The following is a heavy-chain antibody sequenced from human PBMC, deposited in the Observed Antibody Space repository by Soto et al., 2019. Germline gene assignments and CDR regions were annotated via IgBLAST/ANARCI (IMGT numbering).Heavy chain of an antibody. CDR1: GFTVSSTF. CDR2: INTGDNT. CDR3: AKEYNLGTVTTFDY. D-gene: IGHD4-4*01. V-gene: IGHV3-66*01. J-gene: IGHJ4*02. Sequence: GGSLRLSCAASGFTVSSTFMGWVRQAPGKGLEWVSVINTGDNTYYADSVRGRLTVSRDNSKNSLYLQMNSLRAEDTAVYYCAKEYNLGTVTTFDYWGQGTLVTVSS.